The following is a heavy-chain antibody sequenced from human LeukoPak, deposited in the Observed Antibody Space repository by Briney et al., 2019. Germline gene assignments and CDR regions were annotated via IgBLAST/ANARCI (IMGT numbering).Heavy chain of an antibody. J-gene: IGHJ4*02. Sequence: GGSLRLSCAASGFTFSSYAMNWVRQAPGKGLEWVSCISSSGSTIYYADSVKGRFTISRDNARNSLYLGTNSLRAEDTAVYYCARGRDSLDSWGQGTLVTVSS. CDR2: ISSSGSTI. D-gene: IGHD2-21*01. V-gene: IGHV3-48*03. CDR3: ARGRDSLDS. CDR1: GFTFSSYA.